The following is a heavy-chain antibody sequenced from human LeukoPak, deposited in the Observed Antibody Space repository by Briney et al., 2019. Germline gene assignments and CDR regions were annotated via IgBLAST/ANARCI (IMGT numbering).Heavy chain of an antibody. CDR2: IKSNTDGGTA. CDR1: GFTFSSYS. Sequence: PGGSLRLSCAASGFTFSSYSMNWVRQAPGKGLEWVARIKSNTDGGTADYAAPVKDRVTISRDDSKNTLYLQMNSPKTEDTAVYYCTTDPRNGYYFDYWGQGTLATVSS. D-gene: IGHD1-1*01. J-gene: IGHJ4*02. V-gene: IGHV3-15*01. CDR3: TTDPRNGYYFDY.